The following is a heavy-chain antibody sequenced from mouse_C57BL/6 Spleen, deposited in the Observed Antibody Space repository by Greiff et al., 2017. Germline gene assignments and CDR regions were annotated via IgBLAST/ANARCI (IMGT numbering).Heavy chain of an antibody. J-gene: IGHJ4*01. CDR2: IRPNSGST. D-gene: IGHD2-4*01. V-gene: IGHV1-64*01. Sequence: QVQLQQPGAELVKPGASVKLSCKASGYTFTSYWMHWVKQRPGQGLEWIGLIRPNSGSTNYTEKFKSKATLTVDKSSSTAYMQLSSLTSEDSAVYYCAREYYEYDEGYAMDYWGQGTSVTVSS. CDR1: GYTFTSYW. CDR3: AREYYEYDEGYAMDY.